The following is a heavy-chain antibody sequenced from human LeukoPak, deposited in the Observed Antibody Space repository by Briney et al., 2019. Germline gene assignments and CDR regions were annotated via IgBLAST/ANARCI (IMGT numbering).Heavy chain of an antibody. D-gene: IGHD2-21*01. J-gene: IGHJ5*02. CDR3: ARGPFGNCGGGPCHFRDIDNWYDP. Sequence: ASVKVPCKASGYTFTTYDINWVRQAAGQGFEWMGWMNPKSGDAGYADKFQGRVAITRDTSINTAYLELSALTSDDTTVYYCARGPFGNCGGGPCHFRDIDNWYDPWGQGTLVTVSS. CDR2: MNPKSGDA. V-gene: IGHV1-8*03. CDR1: GYTFTTYD.